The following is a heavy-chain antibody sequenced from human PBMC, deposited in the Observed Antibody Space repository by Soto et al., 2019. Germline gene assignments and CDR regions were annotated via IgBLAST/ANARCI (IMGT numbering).Heavy chain of an antibody. J-gene: IGHJ6*02. D-gene: IGHD6-19*01. CDR3: AAGAVAGTQYYYYYGMDV. V-gene: IGHV1-3*01. Sequence: ASVKGACKASGYTFTSYAMHWVRQAPGQRLEWMGWINAGNGNTKYSQKFQGRGTITRDTSASTAYMELSSLRSEDTAVYYFAAGAVAGTQYYYYYGMDVWGQGTTVTVSS. CDR2: INAGNGNT. CDR1: GYTFTSYA.